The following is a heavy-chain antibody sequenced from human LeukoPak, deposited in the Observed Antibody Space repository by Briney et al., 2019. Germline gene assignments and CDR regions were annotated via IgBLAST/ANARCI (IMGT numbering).Heavy chain of an antibody. V-gene: IGHV1-2*02. CDR2: INPDSGGT. CDR3: ARDSGYLDY. Sequence: ASVKVSCKASGYTFSDYYMHWVRQAPGQGLEWMGWINPDSGGTKYAQKFQDRVTMTSDTSISTAYMELSRLRSDDTAVYYCARDSGYLDYWSQGTLVTVSS. CDR1: GYTFSDYY. J-gene: IGHJ4*02. D-gene: IGHD3-10*01.